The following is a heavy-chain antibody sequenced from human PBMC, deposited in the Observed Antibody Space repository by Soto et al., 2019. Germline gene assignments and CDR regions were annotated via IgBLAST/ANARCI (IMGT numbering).Heavy chain of an antibody. D-gene: IGHD6-13*01. CDR1: GFTFDDYA. CDR3: AKGSQLAAATPFDY. CDR2: ISWNSGSI. V-gene: IGHV3-9*01. J-gene: IGHJ4*02. Sequence: EVQLVESGGGLVQPGRSLRLSCAASGFTFDDYAMHWVRQAPGKGLEWVSGISWNSGSIGYADSVKGRFTISRDNAKNSLYLQMNSLTAEDTALYYCAKGSQLAAATPFDYWGQGTLVTVSS.